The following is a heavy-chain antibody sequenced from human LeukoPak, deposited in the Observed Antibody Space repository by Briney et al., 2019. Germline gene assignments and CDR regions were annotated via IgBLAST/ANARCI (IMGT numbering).Heavy chain of an antibody. Sequence: PGGSLRLSCAASGFTFSSYAMSWVCQAPGKGLEWVSGISGSGGSTYYADSVKGRFTISRDNAKNSLYLQMNSLRAEDTAVYYCASPTSNCSGGSCYSGDYWGQGTPVTVSS. V-gene: IGHV3-23*01. CDR1: GFTFSSYA. J-gene: IGHJ4*02. D-gene: IGHD2-15*01. CDR2: ISGSGGST. CDR3: ASPTSNCSGGSCYSGDY.